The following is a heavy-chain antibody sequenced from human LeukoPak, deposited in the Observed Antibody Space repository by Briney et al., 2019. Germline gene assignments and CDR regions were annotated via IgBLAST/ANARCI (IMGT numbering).Heavy chain of an antibody. D-gene: IGHD3-22*01. V-gene: IGHV5-10-1*01. CDR3: ARQLEYYDKRDY. CDR2: IDPSDSYS. J-gene: IGHJ4*02. Sequence: GESLKISCQGSGYSFTNYGISWVRPMPGKGLEWMGKIDPSDSYSNYGPSFQGHVTISADRSISTAYLQWRSLKASDTAMYYCARQLEYYDKRDYWGQGTLVTVAS. CDR1: GYSFTNYG.